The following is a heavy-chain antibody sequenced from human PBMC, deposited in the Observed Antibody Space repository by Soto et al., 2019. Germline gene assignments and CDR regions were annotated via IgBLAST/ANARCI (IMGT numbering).Heavy chain of an antibody. CDR2: ISYDGSNK. V-gene: IGHV3-30*18. J-gene: IGHJ4*02. CDR3: AKNRPRGYY. CDR1: GFTFSSYG. Sequence: QVQLVESGGGVVQPGRSLRLSCAASGFTFSSYGMHWVRQAPGKGLEWVAVISYDGSNKYYADSVKGRFTISRDNSKNTLYLQMNSLRAEDTAVYYCAKNRPRGYYWGQGTLVTVSS.